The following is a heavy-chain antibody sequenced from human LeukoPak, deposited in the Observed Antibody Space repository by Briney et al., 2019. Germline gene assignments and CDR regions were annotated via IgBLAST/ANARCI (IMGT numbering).Heavy chain of an antibody. CDR1: GFTFSTFA. J-gene: IGHJ4*02. V-gene: IGHV3-23*01. CDR2: IFPSGGEI. CDR3: ATYRQVLLPFES. D-gene: IGHD5-18*01. Sequence: GGSLRLSCAPSGFTFSTFAMIWVRQPPGKGLEWVSSIFPSGGEIHYADSVRGRFTISRDNSKSLLSLQMNSLRAEDTAIYYCATYRQVLLPFESWGQGTLVTVSS.